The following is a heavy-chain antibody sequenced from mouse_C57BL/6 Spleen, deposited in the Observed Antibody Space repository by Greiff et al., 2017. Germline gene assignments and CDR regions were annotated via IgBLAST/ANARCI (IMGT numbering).Heavy chain of an antibody. V-gene: IGHV1-39*01. D-gene: IGHD2-5*01. CDR3: ARQSPSNYGGYFDY. J-gene: IGHJ2*01. Sequence: EVHLVESGPELVKPGASVKISCKASGYSFTDYNMNWVKQSNGKSLEWIGVINPNYGTTSYNQKFKGKATLTVDQSSSTAYMQLNSLTSEDSAVYYCARQSPSNYGGYFDYWGQGTTLTVSS. CDR1: GYSFTDYN. CDR2: INPNYGTT.